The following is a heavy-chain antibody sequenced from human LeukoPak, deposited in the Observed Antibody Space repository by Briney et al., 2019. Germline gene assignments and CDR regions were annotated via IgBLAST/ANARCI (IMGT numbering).Heavy chain of an antibody. CDR1: GGSFSGYY. J-gene: IGHJ3*02. Sequence: SETLSLTCAVYGGSFSGYYCSWIRQPPGKGLEWIGEINHSGSTNYNPSLKSRVTISVDTSKNQFSLKLSSVTAADTAVYYCARGLTIWFGESDDAFDIWGHGTMVTVSS. CDR3: ARGLTIWFGESDDAFDI. CDR2: INHSGST. V-gene: IGHV4-34*01. D-gene: IGHD3-10*01.